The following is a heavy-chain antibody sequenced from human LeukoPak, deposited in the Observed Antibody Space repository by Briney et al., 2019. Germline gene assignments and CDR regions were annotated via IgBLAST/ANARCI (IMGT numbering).Heavy chain of an antibody. CDR3: ARETDYGDDYYYYMDV. Sequence: GASVKVSCKASGYTFTSYGISWVRQAPGQGLEWMGWISAYNGNTNYAQKLQGRVTMTTDTSTSTAYMELRSLRSDDTAVYYCARETDYGDDYYYYMDVWGKGTTVTVSS. CDR1: GYTFTSYG. J-gene: IGHJ6*03. V-gene: IGHV1-18*01. CDR2: ISAYNGNT. D-gene: IGHD4-17*01.